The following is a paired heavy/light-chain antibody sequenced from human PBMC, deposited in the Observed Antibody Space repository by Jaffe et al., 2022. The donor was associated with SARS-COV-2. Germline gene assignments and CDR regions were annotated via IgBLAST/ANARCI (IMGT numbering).Light chain of an antibody. J-gene: IGLJ2*01. Sequence: QSVLTQPPSASGTPGQRVTISCSGSSSNIGSNYVYWYQQLPGTAPKVLISRNDQRPSGVPDRFSGSKSGTSASLAISGLRSEDEADYYCAAWDDSLSGHVVFGGGTKLTVL. V-gene: IGLV1-47*01. CDR1: SSNIGSNY. CDR2: RND. CDR3: AAWDDSLSGHVV.
Heavy chain of an antibody. Sequence: EVQLVESGGGLVKPGGSLRLSCAASGLTFSDAWMSWVRQAPGKGLEWVGRIKSKAGGGTADYGAPVKDRFTISRDDSKNTVYLQMNSLRTEDTAVYFCVWSGTYTSLDHWGQGTLVTVSS. CDR2: IKSKAGGGTA. CDR3: VWSGTYTSLDH. V-gene: IGHV3-15*01. CDR1: GLTFSDAW. D-gene: IGHD3-10*01. J-gene: IGHJ4*02.